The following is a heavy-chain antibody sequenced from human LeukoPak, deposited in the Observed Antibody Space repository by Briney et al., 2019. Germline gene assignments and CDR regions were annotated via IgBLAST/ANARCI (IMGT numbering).Heavy chain of an antibody. CDR3: ASVGRRGYRVANWSDA. V-gene: IGHV4-4*07. Sequence: PSDTLSLTCTLSGGPISRGYWSWIRQPAGKGLEWIGRIYTSGSTDYNPSLNSRVTISVETSKNQFNRKLSSVTAADTAVYYCASVGRRGYRVANWSDAWGQGSLVTVSS. D-gene: IGHD5-18*01. CDR1: GGPISRGY. CDR2: IYTSGST. J-gene: IGHJ5*02.